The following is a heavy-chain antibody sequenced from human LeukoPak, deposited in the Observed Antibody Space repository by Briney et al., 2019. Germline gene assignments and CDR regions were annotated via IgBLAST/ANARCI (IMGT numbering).Heavy chain of an antibody. CDR3: AREGNAHFFDY. V-gene: IGHV3-48*03. CDR2: IIVTGNII. CDR1: GFTFSTYE. J-gene: IGHJ4*02. Sequence: GGSLRPSCAVPGFTFSTYETNWVRQAPGKGLEWVSYIIVTGNIIYYAEPVKGRFTISPDNPQNSLYLQVNTPRAQATAVYYCAREGNAHFFDYWGQGALVTVSS.